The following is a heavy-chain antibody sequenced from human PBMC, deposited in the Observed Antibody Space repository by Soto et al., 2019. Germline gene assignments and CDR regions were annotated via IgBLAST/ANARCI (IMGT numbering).Heavy chain of an antibody. Sequence: SVKVSCKASGGTFSSYAISWVRQAPGQGLEWMGGIIPIFGTANYAQKFQGRVTITADESTSTAYMELSSLRSEDTAVYYCARGMMVNDYYYYYGMDVWGQGTTVTVSS. CDR1: GGTFSSYA. J-gene: IGHJ6*02. V-gene: IGHV1-69*13. D-gene: IGHD2-8*01. CDR3: ARGMMVNDYYYYYGMDV. CDR2: IIPIFGTA.